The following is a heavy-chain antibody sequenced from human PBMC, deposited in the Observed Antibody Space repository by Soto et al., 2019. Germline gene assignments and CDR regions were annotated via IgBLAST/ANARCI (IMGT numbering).Heavy chain of an antibody. CDR2: INHSGST. Sequence: SETLSLTCAVYGGSFSGYYWSWIRQPPGKGLEWIGEINHSGSTNYNPSLKSRVTISVDTSKNQFSLKLSSVTAADTAVYYCARSEGRYSSYNWFDPWGQGTLVTVSS. J-gene: IGHJ5*02. CDR1: GGSFSGYY. CDR3: ARSEGRYSSYNWFDP. D-gene: IGHD6-13*01. V-gene: IGHV4-34*01.